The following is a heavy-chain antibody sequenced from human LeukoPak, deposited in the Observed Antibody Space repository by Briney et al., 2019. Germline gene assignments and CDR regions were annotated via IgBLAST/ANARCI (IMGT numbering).Heavy chain of an antibody. CDR1: GGSISSSSYY. Sequence: SETLSLTCTVSGGSISSSSYYWGWIRQPPGKGLEWIGSIYYSGSTYYNPSLKSRVTISVDTSKNQFSLKLSSVTAADTAVYYCASPSTIGYSSAWYVLADAFDIWGQGTMVTVSS. CDR2: IYYSGST. CDR3: ASPSTIGYSSAWYVLADAFDI. V-gene: IGHV4-39*01. J-gene: IGHJ3*02. D-gene: IGHD6-19*01.